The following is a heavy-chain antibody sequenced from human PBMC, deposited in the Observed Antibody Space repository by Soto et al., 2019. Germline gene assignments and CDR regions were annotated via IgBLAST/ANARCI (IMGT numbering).Heavy chain of an antibody. D-gene: IGHD3-22*01. J-gene: IGHJ3*02. V-gene: IGHV4-59*01. CDR2: IYSSGST. CDR1: GGSISSYR. CDR3: ARESYSRYSDSSGYSAPFDI. Sequence: PSETLSLTCTVSGGSISSYRWSWIRQPPGKGLEWIGYIYSSGSTNYNPSLKSRVTISVDTSKNQFSLKLSSVTAADTAIYYCARESYSRYSDSSGYSAPFDIWGQGTMVTVSS.